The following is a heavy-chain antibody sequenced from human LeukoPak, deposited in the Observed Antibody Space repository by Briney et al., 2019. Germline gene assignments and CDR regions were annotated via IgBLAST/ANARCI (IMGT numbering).Heavy chain of an antibody. Sequence: SETLSLTCTVSGGSISSGSYYWSWIRQPAGKGLEWIGRIYTSGSTNYNPSLKSRVTISVDTSKNQFSLKLSSVTAADTAVYYCARRGATVQLWSYYYFDYWGQGTLVTVSS. CDR1: GGSISSGSYY. J-gene: IGHJ4*02. D-gene: IGHD5-18*01. V-gene: IGHV4-61*02. CDR3: ARRGATVQLWSYYYFDY. CDR2: IYTSGST.